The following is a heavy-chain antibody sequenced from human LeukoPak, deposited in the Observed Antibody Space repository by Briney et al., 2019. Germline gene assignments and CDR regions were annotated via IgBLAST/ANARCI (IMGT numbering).Heavy chain of an antibody. J-gene: IGHJ5*02. CDR3: AHRKWELGWFDP. CDR2: IYWNDDK. V-gene: IGHV2-5*01. D-gene: IGHD1-26*01. Sequence: WLALIYWNDDKRYSPSLKSRLTITKDTSKNQVVLTMTNMDPVDTATYYCAHRKWELGWFDPWGQGTLVTVSS.